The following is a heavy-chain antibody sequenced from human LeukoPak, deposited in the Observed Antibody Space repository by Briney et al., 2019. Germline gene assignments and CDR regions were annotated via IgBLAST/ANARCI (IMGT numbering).Heavy chain of an antibody. CDR2: IIPILGIA. CDR1: GGTFSSYA. V-gene: IGHV1-69*04. CDR3: ATSRSGYYLHCDY. Sequence: SVKVSCKASGGTFSSYAISWVRQAPGQGLEWMGRIIPILGIANYAQKFQGRVMITADESTSTAYMELSSLRSEDTAVYYCATSRSGYYLHCDYWGQGTLVTVSS. J-gene: IGHJ4*02. D-gene: IGHD3-22*01.